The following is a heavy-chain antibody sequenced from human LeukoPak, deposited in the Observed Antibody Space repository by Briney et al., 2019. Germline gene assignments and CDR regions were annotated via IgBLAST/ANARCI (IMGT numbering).Heavy chain of an antibody. CDR2: ISGRGDDT. D-gene: IGHD3-16*01. CDR1: GFTFGSSA. V-gene: IGHV3-23*01. J-gene: IGHJ4*02. Sequence: GGSLRLSCAASGFTFGSSAMSRVRQTPGKGLEWVSAISGRGDDTFHADSVKGRFTISRDNSKNTLYLQMNSLRAGDTAVYYCGKGGGAADYWGQGTLVTVSS. CDR3: GKGGGAADY.